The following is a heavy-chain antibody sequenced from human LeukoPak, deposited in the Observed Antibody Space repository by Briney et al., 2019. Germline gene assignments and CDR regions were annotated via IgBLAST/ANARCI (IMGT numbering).Heavy chain of an antibody. CDR2: IGYDGSNK. J-gene: IGHJ3*02. CDR3: VGLFPDAFDI. V-gene: IGHV3-30*02. D-gene: IGHD2/OR15-2a*01. Sequence: GGSLRLSCAASGFTFSTYGMHWVRQAPGKGLEWVSFIGYDGSNKYYADSVKGRFTISRDNSKNTLYLQMNSLRAEDTAVYYCVGLFPDAFDIWGQGTMVTVS. CDR1: GFTFSTYG.